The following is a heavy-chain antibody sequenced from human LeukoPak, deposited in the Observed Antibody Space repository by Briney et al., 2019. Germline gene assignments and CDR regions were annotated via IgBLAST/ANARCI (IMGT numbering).Heavy chain of an antibody. D-gene: IGHD2-15*01. CDR2: IYYSGST. Sequence: PSETLSLTCTVSGGSISSSSYYWGWIRQPPGKGLEWIGSIYYSGSTHYNPSLKSRVTISVDTSKNQFSLKLSSVTAADTAVYYCARLLNRPLYYFDYWGQGTLVTVSS. CDR3: ARLLNRPLYYFDY. CDR1: GGSISSSSYY. V-gene: IGHV4-39*01. J-gene: IGHJ4*02.